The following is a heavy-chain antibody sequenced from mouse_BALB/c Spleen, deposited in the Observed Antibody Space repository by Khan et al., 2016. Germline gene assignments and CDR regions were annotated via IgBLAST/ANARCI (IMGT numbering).Heavy chain of an antibody. CDR3: ARSYGSSYAMDY. CDR1: GYSITSDYA. V-gene: IGHV3-2*02. D-gene: IGHD1-1*01. CDR2: ISYSGST. Sequence: EVQLQESGPGLVKPSQSLSLTCTVTGYSITSDYAWNWIRQFPGNKLEWMGYISYSGSTSYNPSLKSRISITRDKSKNQFFLQLNSVTTEDTATYYCARSYGSSYAMDYWGQGTSVTVSS. J-gene: IGHJ4*01.